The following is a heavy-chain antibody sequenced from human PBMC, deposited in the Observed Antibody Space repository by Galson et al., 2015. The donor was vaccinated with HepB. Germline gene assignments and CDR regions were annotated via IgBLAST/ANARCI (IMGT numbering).Heavy chain of an antibody. CDR1: GFSFSVHS. Sequence: SLRLSCAASGFSFSVHSMNWVRQAPGKGLQWVSYISGGSKTILYADSVKGRFTISRDNGKNSLCLQMSSLRADDTALYYCVRDGRRGYDMDYWGQGTLVTVSS. CDR3: VRDGRRGYDMDY. J-gene: IGHJ4*02. D-gene: IGHD5-12*01. V-gene: IGHV3-48*01. CDR2: ISGGSKTI.